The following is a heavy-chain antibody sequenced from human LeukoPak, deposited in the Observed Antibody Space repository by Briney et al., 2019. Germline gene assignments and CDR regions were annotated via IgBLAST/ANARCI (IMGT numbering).Heavy chain of an antibody. CDR3: ASRGGSYYSDNYYYYMDV. V-gene: IGHV3-30*02. D-gene: IGHD1-26*01. J-gene: IGHJ6*03. CDR2: IRYDGSNK. Sequence: TGGSLRLSCAASGFTFSSYGMHWVRQAPGKGLEWVAFIRYDGSNKYYADSVKGRFTISRDNSKNTLYLQMNSLRAEDTAVYYCASRGGSYYSDNYYYYMDVWGKGTTVTISS. CDR1: GFTFSSYG.